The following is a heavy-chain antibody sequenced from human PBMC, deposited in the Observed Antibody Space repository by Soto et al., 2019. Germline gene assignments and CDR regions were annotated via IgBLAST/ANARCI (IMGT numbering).Heavy chain of an antibody. CDR2: IYYSGST. J-gene: IGHJ4*02. D-gene: IGHD3-10*01. V-gene: IGHV4-59*08. CDR3: ARQIYGSGRYYRDY. CDR1: GGSISTYH. Sequence: QVQLQESGPGLVKPSETLSLTCTVSGGSISTYHWSWIRQPTGKGLEWIGYIYYSGSTTSNPSLKSRVNITVDTSKNQFSLKLNSVPAADTAVYYCARQIYGSGRYYRDYWCQGTLVTVSS.